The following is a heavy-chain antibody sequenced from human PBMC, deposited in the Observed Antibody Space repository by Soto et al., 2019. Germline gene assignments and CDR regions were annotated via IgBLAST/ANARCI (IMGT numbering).Heavy chain of an antibody. V-gene: IGHV4-31*03. J-gene: IGHJ5*02. Sequence: PSETLSLTCTVSGGSISSGGYHWSWIRQHPGKGLEWIGYIYYSGSTYYNPSLKSRVTISVDTSKNQFSLKLSSVTAAATAAYYCARGKNWFDPWGQGTLVTVSS. CDR3: ARGKNWFDP. CDR1: GGSISSGGYH. CDR2: IYYSGST.